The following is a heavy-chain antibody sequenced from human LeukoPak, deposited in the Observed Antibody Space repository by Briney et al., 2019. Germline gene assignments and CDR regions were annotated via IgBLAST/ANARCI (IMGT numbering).Heavy chain of an antibody. CDR1: GYTFTSYD. D-gene: IGHD3-10*01. CDR2: MNPNSGNT. J-gene: IGHJ4*02. V-gene: IGHV1-8*01. Sequence: VASVKVSCKASGYTFTSYDINWVRQATGQGLEWMGWMNPNSGNTGYAQKFQGRVTMTRSTSISTAYLELSSLRSEDTAVYYCARVGFRGEPIDCWGQGTLVTVSS. CDR3: ARVGFRGEPIDC.